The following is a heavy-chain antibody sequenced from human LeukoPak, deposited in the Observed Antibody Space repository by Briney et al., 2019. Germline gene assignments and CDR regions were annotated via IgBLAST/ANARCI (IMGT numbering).Heavy chain of an antibody. CDR2: INAGNGNT. V-gene: IGHV1-3*01. CDR3: ARDGDGYQFDY. J-gene: IGHJ4*02. Sequence: GASVKVSCKASGYTFTSYAMHWVRQAPGQRLEWMGWINAGNGNTKYSRKFQGRVTFTRDTSASTAYMELSSLRSEDTAVYYCARDGDGYQFDYWGQGTLVTVSS. CDR1: GYTFTSYA. D-gene: IGHD5-24*01.